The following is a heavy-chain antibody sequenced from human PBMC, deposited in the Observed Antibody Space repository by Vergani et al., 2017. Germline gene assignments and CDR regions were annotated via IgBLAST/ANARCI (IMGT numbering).Heavy chain of an antibody. V-gene: IGHV4-31*03. CDR3: ARGVLNPNYDDMAYYVDY. D-gene: IGHD3-9*01. J-gene: IGHJ4*02. CDR2: IYYSGSA. Sequence: QVQLQESGPGLVKPSETLSLTCTVFGGSISSGTYYWSWIRPHPGKGLEWIGYIYYSGSAYYNPSLKSRITISVDTSKNQFSLKLSSVTAADTAVYYCARGVLNPNYDDMAYYVDYWGQGTLVTVSS. CDR1: GGSISSGTYY.